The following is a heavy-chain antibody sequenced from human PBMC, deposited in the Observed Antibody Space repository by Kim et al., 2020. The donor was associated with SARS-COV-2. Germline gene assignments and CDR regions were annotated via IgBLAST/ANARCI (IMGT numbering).Heavy chain of an antibody. J-gene: IGHJ4*02. Sequence: PSLKGPVTIVVDTSKNQFSLKLESVTAADTAVYYCAGYRGGYYLFDYWGQGTLVTVSS. V-gene: IGHV4-30-2*04. D-gene: IGHD3-22*01. CDR3: AGYRGGYYLFDY.